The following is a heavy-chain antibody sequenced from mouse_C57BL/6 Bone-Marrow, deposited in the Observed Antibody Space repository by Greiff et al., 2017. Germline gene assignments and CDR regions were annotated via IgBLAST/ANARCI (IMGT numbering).Heavy chain of an antibody. CDR3: SRQVTTVLATKYFDV. J-gene: IGHJ1*03. CDR1: GFTFSSYT. Sequence: EVHLVESGGGLVKPGGSLKLSCAASGFTFSSYTMSWVRQTPEQRLQWVAAISGGGGNTYYPDSVKGRFTITRDNDKNILYLQLSRLRSEDTALYYCSRQVTTVLATKYFDVWGTGTTVTVSS. D-gene: IGHD1-1*01. V-gene: IGHV5-9*01. CDR2: ISGGGGNT.